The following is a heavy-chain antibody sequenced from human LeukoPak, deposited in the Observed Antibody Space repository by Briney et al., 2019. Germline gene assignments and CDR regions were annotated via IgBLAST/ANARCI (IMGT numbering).Heavy chain of an antibody. CDR2: IKQDGSEE. J-gene: IGHJ3*02. CDR3: AKDMRLWFGELPDFDI. D-gene: IGHD3-10*01. V-gene: IGHV3-7*03. CDR1: GFTISSYW. Sequence: GGSLRLSCVASGFTISSYWMHWVRQAPGKGLEWVANIKQDGSEEYYVDSVKGRFTISRDNAKNSLYLQMNSLRAEDTAVYYCAKDMRLWFGELPDFDIWGQGTMVTVSS.